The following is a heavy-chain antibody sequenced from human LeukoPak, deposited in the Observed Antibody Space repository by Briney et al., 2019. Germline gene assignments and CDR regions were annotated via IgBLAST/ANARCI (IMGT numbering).Heavy chain of an antibody. CDR1: GYTFTGYY. Sequence: ASVKVSCKASGYTFTGYYMHWVRQAPGQGLEWMGRINPNSGGTNYAQKFQGRVTMTRDTSISTAYMELSRLRSDDTAVHYCARGYDSSGYLNYWGQGTLVTVSS. J-gene: IGHJ4*02. CDR2: INPNSGGT. V-gene: IGHV1-2*06. CDR3: ARGYDSSGYLNY. D-gene: IGHD3-22*01.